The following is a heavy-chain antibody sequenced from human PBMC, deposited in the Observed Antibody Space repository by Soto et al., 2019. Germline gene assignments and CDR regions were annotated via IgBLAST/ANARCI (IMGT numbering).Heavy chain of an antibody. CDR2: ISAYNGNT. V-gene: IGHV1-18*01. Sequence: QVQLVQSGAEVKKPGASVKVSCKASGYTFTSYGISWVRQAPGQGLEWMGWISAYNGNTNYAQKLQGRVTMTTNTSTSTAYMELRSLRADDTAVYYYARDNRRDFLSGYGGVYYFDYWGQGTLVTVSS. D-gene: IGHD3-3*01. CDR3: ARDNRRDFLSGYGGVYYFDY. CDR1: GYTFTSYG. J-gene: IGHJ4*02.